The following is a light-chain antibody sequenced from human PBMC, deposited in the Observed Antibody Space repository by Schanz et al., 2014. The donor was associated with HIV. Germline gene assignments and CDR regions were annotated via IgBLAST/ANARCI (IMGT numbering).Light chain of an antibody. CDR1: SGDVGRYDY. CDR2: DVT. CDR3: SSYTTSSTLV. J-gene: IGLJ2*01. Sequence: QSASVSGSLGQSITISCTGTSGDVGRYDYVSWYQQHPGQAPKLLIYDVTYRPSGISNRFSGSKSGYTASLTISGLQAEDEADYYCSSYTTSSTLVFGGGTKLTVL. V-gene: IGLV2-14*03.